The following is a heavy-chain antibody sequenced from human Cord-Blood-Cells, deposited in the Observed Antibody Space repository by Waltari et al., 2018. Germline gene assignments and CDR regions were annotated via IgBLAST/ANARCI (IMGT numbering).Heavy chain of an antibody. CDR1: GGSFSGYY. J-gene: IGHJ4*02. CDR2: INHSGST. CDR3: ARGGVTGDSDY. V-gene: IGHV4-34*01. Sequence: QVQLQQWGAGLLKPSETLSLTCAVYGGSFSGYYWSWIRQPPGKGLEWIGEINHSGSTNSNPALTSRVTISVDTSKNQFSLKLSSVTAADTAVYYCARGGVTGDSDYWGQGTLVTVSS. D-gene: IGHD7-27*01.